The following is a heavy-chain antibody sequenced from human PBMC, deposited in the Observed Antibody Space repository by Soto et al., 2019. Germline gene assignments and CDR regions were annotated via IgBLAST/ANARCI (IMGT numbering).Heavy chain of an antibody. CDR2: IIPIFGTA. J-gene: IGHJ6*02. V-gene: IGHV1-69*06. CDR1: GGTFSSYA. Sequence: SVKVSCKXSGGTFSSYAISWVRQAPGQGLEWMGGIIPIFGTANYAQKFQGRVTITADKSTSTAYMELSSLRSEDTAVYYCASSNYDFWSDYRSYYYYGMDVWGQGTTVTVSS. CDR3: ASSNYDFWSDYRSYYYYGMDV. D-gene: IGHD3-3*01.